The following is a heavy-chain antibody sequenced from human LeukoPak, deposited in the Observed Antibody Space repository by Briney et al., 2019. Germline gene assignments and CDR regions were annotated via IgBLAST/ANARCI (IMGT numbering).Heavy chain of an antibody. CDR2: ISRSSSYI. CDR1: GFTFANYS. CDR3: ARETTGWDTALDYYFYYMDV. V-gene: IGHV3-21*01. J-gene: IGHJ6*03. Sequence: GGSLRLSCAVSGFTFANYSVSWVRQAPGKGLEWVSSISRSSSYIYYVDSVKGRFTISRDNAKNSLFLQMNTLRAEDTALYYCARETTGWDTALDYYFYYMDVWGKGTTVTVSS. D-gene: IGHD6-19*01.